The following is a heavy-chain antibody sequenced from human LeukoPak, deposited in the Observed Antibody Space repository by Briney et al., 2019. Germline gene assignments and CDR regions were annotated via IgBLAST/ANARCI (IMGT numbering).Heavy chain of an antibody. J-gene: IGHJ5*02. CDR2: ISSSGSTI. V-gene: IGHV3-11*01. Sequence: GGSLRLSCAASGFTFSDYYMSWIRQAPGKGLEWVSYISSSGSTIYYADSVKGRFTISRDNAKNSLYLQMNGLRAEDTAVYYCARDTHHYDFWSGYYNWFDPWGQGTLVTVSS. CDR3: ARDTHHYDFWSGYYNWFDP. D-gene: IGHD3-3*01. CDR1: GFTFSDYY.